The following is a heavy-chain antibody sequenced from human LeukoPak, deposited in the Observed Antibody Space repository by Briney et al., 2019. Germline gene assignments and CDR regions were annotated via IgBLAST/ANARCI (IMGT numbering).Heavy chain of an antibody. D-gene: IGHD2-15*01. CDR1: GGTSPRSA. Sequence: SDTVSCMASGGTSPRSALRWVRHAPGPGLEWLGRIIPIRGIANYAQKLQGRVTMTTDTSPSTAYMELRSLRSDDTAVYYCARRPDIVVVVADAFAIWGQGTMVTVSS. V-gene: IGHV1-69*10. CDR2: IIPIRGIA. CDR3: ARRPDIVVVVADAFAI. J-gene: IGHJ3*02.